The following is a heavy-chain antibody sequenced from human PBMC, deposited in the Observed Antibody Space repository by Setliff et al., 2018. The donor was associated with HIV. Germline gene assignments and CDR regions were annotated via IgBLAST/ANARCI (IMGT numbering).Heavy chain of an antibody. D-gene: IGHD5-12*01. V-gene: IGHV1-8*01. J-gene: IGHJ4*02. Sequence: ASVKVSCKASGYIFTQSDINWVRQATGQVPEWMGWMNPKSGKTGYKQTFQDRITITRDSSTYTLHMELKTLTSEDTAVYYCARGHEWLRTWGQGTLVTVSS. CDR3: ARGHEWLRT. CDR1: GYIFTQSD. CDR2: MNPKSGKT.